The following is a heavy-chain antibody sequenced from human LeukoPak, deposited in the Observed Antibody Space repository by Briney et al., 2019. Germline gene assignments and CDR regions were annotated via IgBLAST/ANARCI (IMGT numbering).Heavy chain of an antibody. V-gene: IGHV4-4*07. CDR1: GGSINNYY. CDR3: ARGRYCSADICSGGDAFDI. Sequence: PETLSLTCTVSGGSINNYYWSWIRQPAVKGLEWIGRIYTRGSTNYNPSLKSRVTMSVDTSKNQFSLKLSSVTAADTAVYYCARGRYCSADICSGGDAFDIWGQGTMVSVSS. J-gene: IGHJ3*02. D-gene: IGHD2-15*01. CDR2: IYTRGST.